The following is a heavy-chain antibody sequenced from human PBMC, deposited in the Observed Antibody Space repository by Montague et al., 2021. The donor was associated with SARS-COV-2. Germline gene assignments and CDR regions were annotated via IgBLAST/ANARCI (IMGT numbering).Heavy chain of an antibody. V-gene: IGHV3-23*03. D-gene: IGHD3-22*01. Sequence: SLRLSCAASGFTFGSYAMSWVRQAPGRGLEWVSVLYSDIDGPFYADSVKGRFTISRDNFRNTLYLQMNSLRAEDTAIYYCAKAPDDSSGYYYAAVDFWGQGTPVTVSS. CDR1: GFTFGSYA. J-gene: IGHJ4*02. CDR3: AKAPDDSSGYYYAAVDF. CDR2: LYSDIDGP.